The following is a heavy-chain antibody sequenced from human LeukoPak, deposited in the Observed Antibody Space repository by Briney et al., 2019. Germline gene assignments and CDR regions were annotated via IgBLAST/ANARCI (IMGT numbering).Heavy chain of an antibody. D-gene: IGHD3-10*01. Sequence: PGGSLRLSCSASRFTFSSYEMNWVRQAPGKGLEWVSYISSGGGTIYYADSVKGRFTMSRDNAKNSLYLQMNSLRAEDTAVYYCPGPGRSGSAFDYWGQGTLVTVSS. CDR1: RFTFSSYE. CDR2: ISSGGGTI. V-gene: IGHV3-48*03. CDR3: PGPGRSGSAFDY. J-gene: IGHJ4*02.